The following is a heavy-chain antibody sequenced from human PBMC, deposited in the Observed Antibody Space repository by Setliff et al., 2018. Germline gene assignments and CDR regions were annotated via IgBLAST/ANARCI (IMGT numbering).Heavy chain of an antibody. CDR1: GGSVRTSSYY. Sequence: NPSETLSLTCTVSGGSVRTSSYYWGWIRQSPGKGLEWIGSIYFTGNTYYSPSLKSRVTISADTSKNQFSLKLTSLTATDTAIYYCARHGRFYDFTDYFPNWFDPRGQGTLVTVSS. V-gene: IGHV4-39*01. CDR3: ARHGRFYDFTDYFPNWFDP. CDR2: IYFTGNT. D-gene: IGHD3-22*01. J-gene: IGHJ5*02.